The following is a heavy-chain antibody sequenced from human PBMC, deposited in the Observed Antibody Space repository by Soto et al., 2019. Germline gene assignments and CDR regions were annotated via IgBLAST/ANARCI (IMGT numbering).Heavy chain of an antibody. CDR3: ARAYGAGSFDF. CDR1: GYTFRSYD. V-gene: IGHV1-8*01. CDR2: VNPNTGKT. J-gene: IGHJ5*01. D-gene: IGHD3-10*01. Sequence: QGQLGQSGAAVKKPGASVKVSCTGSGYTFRSYDIHWVRQATGQGLEWMGWVNPNTGKTGYAQKFQGRVTMTRDMSKSSAYMEVNSLTSEDTAIYYCARAYGAGSFDFWGQGTLVSVSS.